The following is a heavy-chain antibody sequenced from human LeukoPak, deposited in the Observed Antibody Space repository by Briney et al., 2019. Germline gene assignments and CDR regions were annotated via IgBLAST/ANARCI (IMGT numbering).Heavy chain of an antibody. CDR1: GGSLSSYY. Sequence: SETLSLTCTVSGGSLSSYYWSWIRQPAGKGLEWIGRIYTSGSTNYNPSLKSRVTMSVDTSKNQFSLKLSSVTAADTAVYYCARAASVEGDFWSGYYTGILDYWGQGTLVTVSS. V-gene: IGHV4-4*07. D-gene: IGHD3-3*01. CDR2: IYTSGST. CDR3: ARAASVEGDFWSGYYTGILDY. J-gene: IGHJ4*02.